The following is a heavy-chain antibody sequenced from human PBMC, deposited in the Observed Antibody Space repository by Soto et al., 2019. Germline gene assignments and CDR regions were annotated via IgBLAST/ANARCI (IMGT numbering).Heavy chain of an antibody. CDR1: GGSISSYY. Sequence: SETLSLTCTVSGGSISSYYWSWIRQPPGKGLEWIGYIYYSGSTNYNPSLKSRVTISVDTSKNQFSLKLSSVTAADTAVYYCARVAYDFWSGYQNYYYSYGMDVWGQGTTVTVSS. J-gene: IGHJ6*02. CDR3: ARVAYDFWSGYQNYYYSYGMDV. D-gene: IGHD3-3*01. CDR2: IYYSGST. V-gene: IGHV4-59*01.